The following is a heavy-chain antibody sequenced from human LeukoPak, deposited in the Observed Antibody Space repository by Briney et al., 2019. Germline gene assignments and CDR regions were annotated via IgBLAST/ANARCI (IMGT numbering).Heavy chain of an antibody. J-gene: IGHJ4*02. V-gene: IGHV4-59*01. Sequence: SETLSLTCTVSGDSISSYYWSWIRQPPGKGLEWIAYIYYSGSTNYNPSFKSRVTISIDTSKNQFSLKLTSVTAADTAVYYCARTLYINYQYYFDYWGQGILVTVSS. D-gene: IGHD4-11*01. CDR3: ARTLYINYQYYFDY. CDR1: GDSISSYY. CDR2: IYYSGST.